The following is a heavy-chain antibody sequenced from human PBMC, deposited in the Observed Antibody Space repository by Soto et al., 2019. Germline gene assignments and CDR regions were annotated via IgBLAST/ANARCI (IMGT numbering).Heavy chain of an antibody. CDR1: GFIFSDYA. CDR2: ISYGGDNK. CDR3: AKARHRTSWYGLEADF. J-gene: IGHJ4*02. V-gene: IGHV3-30*09. D-gene: IGHD6-13*01. Sequence: QVQLVESGGGVVQPGRSLRLSCAASGFIFSDYAMHWVRQAPGKGLEWVAVISYGGDNKYYADSVRGRFAISRDNLKNTLDLQMNSLNPEDTALYHCAKARHRTSWYGLEADFWGQGTLVTVSS.